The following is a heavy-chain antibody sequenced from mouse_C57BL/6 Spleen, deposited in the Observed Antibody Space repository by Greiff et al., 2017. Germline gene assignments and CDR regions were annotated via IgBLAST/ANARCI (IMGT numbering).Heavy chain of an antibody. CDR2: IFPGSGST. CDR1: GYTFTDYY. J-gene: IGHJ1*03. CDR3: ARRTRFWYFDV. Sequence: LMEPGASVKISCKASGYTFTDYYINWVKQRPGQGLEWIGWIFPGSGSTYYNEKFKGKATLTVDKSSSTAYMLLSSLTSEDSAVYFCARRTRFWYFDVWGTGTTVTVSS. V-gene: IGHV1-75*01. D-gene: IGHD3-1*01.